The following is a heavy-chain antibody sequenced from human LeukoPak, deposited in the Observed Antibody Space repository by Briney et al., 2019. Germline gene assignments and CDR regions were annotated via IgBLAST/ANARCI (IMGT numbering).Heavy chain of an antibody. V-gene: IGHV3-7*03. D-gene: IGHD1-1*01. CDR3: ARVRSPPEDNSNYRPVDY. Sequence: PGGSLRLSCTVSGFSFSNYWMSWVRQAPGKGLEWMANMNQDETEINYVDSVKGRFIISRDNAKNSLFLRMNSLRVEDTAMYYCARVRSPPEDNSNYRPVDYWGQGILVTVSS. J-gene: IGHJ4*02. CDR2: MNQDETEI. CDR1: GFSFSNYW.